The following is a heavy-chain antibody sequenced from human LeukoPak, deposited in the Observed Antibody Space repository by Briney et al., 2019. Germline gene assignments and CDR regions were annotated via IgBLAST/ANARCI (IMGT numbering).Heavy chain of an antibody. V-gene: IGHV3-30*04. D-gene: IGHD6-19*01. J-gene: IGHJ3*02. CDR3: ARVYSSGPGGAFDI. Sequence: TGGSLRLSCAAPGFTFSSYAMHWVRQAPGKGLEWVAVISYDGSNKYYADSVKGRSTISRDNSKNTLYLQMNSLRAEDTALYYCARVYSSGPGGAFDIWGQGTMVTVSS. CDR1: GFTFSSYA. CDR2: ISYDGSNK.